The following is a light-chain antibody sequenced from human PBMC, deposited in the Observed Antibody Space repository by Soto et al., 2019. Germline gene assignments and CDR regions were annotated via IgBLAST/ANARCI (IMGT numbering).Light chain of an antibody. V-gene: IGKV1-5*01. J-gene: IGKJ1*01. CDR3: QKYDVHPKT. CDR2: DAS. CDR1: ENIKNW. Sequence: DVQMTQSPSTLAASVGDRVTITCRASENIKNWLAWYQQTPGKAPKVLISDASRLENGVPSRFSGSGYGTDFTLTITSLQTDDFGTYHCQKYDVHPKTFGQGTKVEVK.